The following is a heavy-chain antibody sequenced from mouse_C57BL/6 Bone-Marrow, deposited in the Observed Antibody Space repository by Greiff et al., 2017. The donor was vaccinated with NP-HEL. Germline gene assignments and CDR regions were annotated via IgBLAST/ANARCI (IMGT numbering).Heavy chain of an antibody. Sequence: QVHVKQPGAELVKPGASVKMSCKASGYTFTSYWITWVKQRPGQGLEWIGDIYPGSGSTNYNEKFKSKATLTVDTSSSTAYMQLSSLTSEDSAVYYCASRDGHYWFAYWGQGTLVTVSA. CDR2: IYPGSGST. J-gene: IGHJ3*01. V-gene: IGHV1-55*01. CDR3: ASRDGHYWFAY. CDR1: GYTFTSYW. D-gene: IGHD2-3*01.